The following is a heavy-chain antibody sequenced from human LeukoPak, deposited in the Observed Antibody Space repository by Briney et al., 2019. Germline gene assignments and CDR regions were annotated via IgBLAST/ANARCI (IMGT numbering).Heavy chain of an antibody. J-gene: IGHJ4*02. CDR3: ARLTMVRGVDC. D-gene: IGHD3-10*01. CDR1: GGSISSSNYY. V-gene: IGHV4-39*01. Sequence: PSETLSLTCTVSGGSISSSNYYWGWIRQPPGKGLEWIGSIFYTGSTYYNPSLKSRVTVSVDTSKNQFSLKLNSMTAADTAVYYCARLTMVRGVDCWGQGTLVTVSS. CDR2: IFYTGST.